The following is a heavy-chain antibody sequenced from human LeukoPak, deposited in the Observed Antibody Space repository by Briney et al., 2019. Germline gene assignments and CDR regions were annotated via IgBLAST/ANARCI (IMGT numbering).Heavy chain of an antibody. CDR2: ISYDGSNK. D-gene: IGHD3-9*01. V-gene: IGHV3-30*14. CDR3: ARESYDILTGTPGFDY. J-gene: IGHJ4*02. CDR1: GFTFSSYA. Sequence: GGSLRLSCAASGFTFSSYAMHWVRQAPGKGLEWVAVISYDGSNKYYADSVKGRFTISRDNSKNTLYLQMNSLRAEDTAVYYCARESYDILTGTPGFDYWGQGTLVTVSS.